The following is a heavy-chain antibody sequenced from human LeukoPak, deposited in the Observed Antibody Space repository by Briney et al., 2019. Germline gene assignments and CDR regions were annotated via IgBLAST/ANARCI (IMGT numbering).Heavy chain of an antibody. D-gene: IGHD3-22*01. CDR2: IWYDGSNK. V-gene: IGHV3-33*01. CDR3: ARDPLTHYYDSSGYDY. CDR1: GFTFSSYG. J-gene: IGHJ4*02. Sequence: PGGSLRLSCAASGFTFSSYGMHWVRQAPGKGLEWVAVIWYDGSNKYYADSVKGRFTISRDNSENTLYLQMNSLRAEDTAVYYCARDPLTHYYDSSGYDYWGQGTLVTVSS.